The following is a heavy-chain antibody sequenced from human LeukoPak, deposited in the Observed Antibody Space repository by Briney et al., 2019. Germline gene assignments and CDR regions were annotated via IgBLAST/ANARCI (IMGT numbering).Heavy chain of an antibody. Sequence: PGGSLRLSCAASGFTFSSYSMNWVRQAPGKGLEWVSSISSSSSYIYYADSVKGRFTISRDNAKNSLYLQMNSLRAEDTAVYYCARGHRSSSWSYFDYWGQGTLVTVSS. CDR3: ARGHRSSSWSYFDY. CDR1: GFTFSSYS. V-gene: IGHV3-21*04. J-gene: IGHJ4*02. D-gene: IGHD6-13*01. CDR2: ISSSSSYI.